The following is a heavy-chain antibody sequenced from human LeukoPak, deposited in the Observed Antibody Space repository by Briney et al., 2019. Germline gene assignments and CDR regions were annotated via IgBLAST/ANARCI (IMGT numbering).Heavy chain of an antibody. CDR1: GGSISSYY. Sequence: PSETLSLTCTVSGGSISSYYWSWIRQPPGKGLEWIGYIYYSGSTNYNPSLKSRVTISVDTSKNQFSLKLSSVTAADTAVYYCARDRYCSSTSCSRGQYGMDVWGQGTTVTVSS. V-gene: IGHV4-59*01. CDR3: ARDRYCSSTSCSRGQYGMDV. CDR2: IYYSGST. J-gene: IGHJ6*02. D-gene: IGHD2-2*01.